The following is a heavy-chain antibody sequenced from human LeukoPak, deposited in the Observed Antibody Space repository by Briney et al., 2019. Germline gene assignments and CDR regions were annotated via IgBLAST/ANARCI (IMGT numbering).Heavy chain of an antibody. V-gene: IGHV4-34*01. J-gene: IGHJ6*03. CDR3: ARCAGYCSSTSCYATYFYYMDV. CDR1: GGSFSGYY. Sequence: PSETLSLTCAVYGGSFSGYYWSWIRQPPGKGLEWIGEINHSGSTNYNPSLKSRVTISVDTSKNQFSLKLSSVTAADTAVYYCARCAGYCSSTSCYATYFYYMDVWGKGTTVTVSS. D-gene: IGHD2-2*01. CDR2: INHSGST.